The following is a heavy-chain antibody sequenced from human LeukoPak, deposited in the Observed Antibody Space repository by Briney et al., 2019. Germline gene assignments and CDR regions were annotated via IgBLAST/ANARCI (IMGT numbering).Heavy chain of an antibody. CDR3: ARRAYSGYEFDY. CDR2: IYPGDSDI. D-gene: IGHD5-12*01. Sequence: GESLKISCKGSAYSFTTYWIAWVRQMPGKGPEWMGIIYPGDSDIRYSPSFQGQVTISVDKSISTAYLQWSSLKASDTAMYYCARRAYSGYEFDYWGQGTLVTVSS. V-gene: IGHV5-51*01. CDR1: AYSFTTYW. J-gene: IGHJ4*02.